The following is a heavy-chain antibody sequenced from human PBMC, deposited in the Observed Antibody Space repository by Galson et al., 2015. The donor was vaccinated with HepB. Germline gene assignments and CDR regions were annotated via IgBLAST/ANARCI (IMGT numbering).Heavy chain of an antibody. CDR3: ARGGGYVRYFDY. J-gene: IGHJ4*02. V-gene: IGHV3-48*03. Sequence: SLRLSCAASGFTFSSYEMNWVRQAPGKGLEWVSYIRSSGSTIYYADSVKGRFTISRDNAKNSLYLQMNSLRAEDTAVYYCARGGGYVRYFDYWGQGTLVTVSS. D-gene: IGHD5-12*01. CDR1: GFTFSSYE. CDR2: IRSSGSTI.